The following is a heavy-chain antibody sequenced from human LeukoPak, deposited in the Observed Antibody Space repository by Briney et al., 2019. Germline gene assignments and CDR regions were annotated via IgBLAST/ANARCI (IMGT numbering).Heavy chain of an antibody. D-gene: IGHD2-2*02. J-gene: IGHJ4*02. Sequence: GGSLRLSCAASGFTFSSYGMNWVRQAPGKGLEWVAFIRYDGSSKYYANSVKGRFTISRDNSKNTLYLQMNSLRAEDTAVYYCANQYCSSTSCYIAYWGQGTLVTVSS. CDR1: GFTFSSYG. CDR2: IRYDGSSK. V-gene: IGHV3-30*02. CDR3: ANQYCSSTSCYIAY.